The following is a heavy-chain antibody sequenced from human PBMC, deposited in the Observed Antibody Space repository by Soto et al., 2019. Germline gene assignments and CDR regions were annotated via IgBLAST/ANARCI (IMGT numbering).Heavy chain of an antibody. Sequence: ASVKVSCKASGYTFTGYYMHWVRQAPGQGLEWMGWINPNSGGTNYAQKFQGWVTMTRDTSISTAYMELSRLRSDDTAVYYCARGREITVTSTDYYFDYPGQGTLVTVSS. CDR1: GYTFTGYY. CDR2: INPNSGGT. J-gene: IGHJ4*02. D-gene: IGHD4-17*01. CDR3: ARGREITVTSTDYYFDY. V-gene: IGHV1-2*04.